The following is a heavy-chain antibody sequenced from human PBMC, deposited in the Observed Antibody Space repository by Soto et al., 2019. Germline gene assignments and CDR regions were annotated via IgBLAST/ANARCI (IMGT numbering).Heavy chain of an antibody. CDR1: GFTFGSHG. J-gene: IGHJ4*02. CDR3: AKEDYTFFDS. Sequence: QVHLVESGGGVVQPGRSLRLSCAASGFTFGSHGMHWVRQAPGKGLEWVALIGYDGSGKYYTDSVKGRFTISRDNSKNMMYLQMNSLRAEDTAIYYCAKEDYTFFDSWGQGTLVTVSS. CDR2: IGYDGSGK. V-gene: IGHV3-30*18. D-gene: IGHD4-4*01.